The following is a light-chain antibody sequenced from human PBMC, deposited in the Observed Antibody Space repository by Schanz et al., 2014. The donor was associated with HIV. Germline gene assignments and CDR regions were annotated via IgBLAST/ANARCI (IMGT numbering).Light chain of an antibody. V-gene: IGLV1-44*01. CDR1: SSNFRSNA. Sequence: QSVLTQPPSASGTPGQRVTISCSGSSSNFRSNAVHWYQQLPGTAPKVLIYSNNQRPSGVPDRFSGSQSGASASLAISGLQSEDEADFYCATWDDSLNGWVFGGGTKLTVL. CDR2: SNN. J-gene: IGLJ3*02. CDR3: ATWDDSLNGWV.